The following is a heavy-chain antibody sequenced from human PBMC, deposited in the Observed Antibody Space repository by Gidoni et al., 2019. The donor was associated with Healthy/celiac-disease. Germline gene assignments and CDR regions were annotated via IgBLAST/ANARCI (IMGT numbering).Heavy chain of an antibody. CDR1: GGTFSSYA. J-gene: IGHJ6*02. CDR3: ARDVVRGVSKTDYYYYGMDV. D-gene: IGHD3-10*01. V-gene: IGHV1-69*06. CDR2: IIPIFGTA. Sequence: QVQLVQSGAEVKKPGSSVKVSCKASGGTFSSYAISWVRQAPGQGLEWMGGIIPIFGTANYAQKFQGRVTITADKSTSTAYMELSSLRSEDTAVYYCARDVVRGVSKTDYYYYGMDVWGQGTTVTVSS.